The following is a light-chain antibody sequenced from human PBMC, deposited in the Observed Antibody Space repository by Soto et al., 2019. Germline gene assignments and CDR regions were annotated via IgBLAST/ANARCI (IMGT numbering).Light chain of an antibody. CDR2: HAS. Sequence: IQLTQSPSTLPSSLGDRGTLTCRASQSISNWLAWYQQKPGTAPKGLIYHASNLQSGVPSRFSGRGSGTEFTLTISSLQPDDFATYYCQQYNSYSFGQGTKVDIK. V-gene: IGKV1-5*01. CDR1: QSISNW. CDR3: QQYNSYS. J-gene: IGKJ1*01.